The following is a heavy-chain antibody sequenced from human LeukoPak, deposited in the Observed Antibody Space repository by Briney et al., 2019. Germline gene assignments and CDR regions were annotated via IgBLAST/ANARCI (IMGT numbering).Heavy chain of an antibody. V-gene: IGHV4-59*01. D-gene: IGHD6-6*01. CDR2: IYYSGST. J-gene: IGHJ4*02. Sequence: SETLSLTCTVSGGSLSSYYWSWIRQPPGKGLEWTGYIYYSGSTNYNPSLKSRVTISVDTSKNQFSLKLSSVTAADTALYYCARGVEYSSSSGLGYWGERTLVTVSS. CDR1: GGSLSSYY. CDR3: ARGVEYSSSSGLGY.